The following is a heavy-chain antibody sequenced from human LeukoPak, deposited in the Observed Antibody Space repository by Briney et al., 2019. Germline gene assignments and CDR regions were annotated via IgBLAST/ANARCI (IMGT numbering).Heavy chain of an antibody. CDR1: GFTFSSYS. CDR3: ARDHMAGYSPNWFDP. V-gene: IGHV3-21*05. D-gene: IGHD6-19*01. Sequence: PGGSLRLSSAASGFTFSSYSMNWVRQAPGKGLEWVSYISTSSSYIYSADSVKGRFTISRDNSKNTLYLQMNSLRAEDTAVYYCARDHMAGYSPNWFDPWGQGTLVTVSS. CDR2: ISTSSSYI. J-gene: IGHJ5*02.